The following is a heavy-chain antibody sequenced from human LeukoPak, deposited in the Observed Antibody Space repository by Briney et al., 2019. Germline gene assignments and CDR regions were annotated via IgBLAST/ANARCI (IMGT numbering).Heavy chain of an antibody. Sequence: ASVRVSCKASGYSFTGYHIHWVRQAPGQGLEWMGIINPSGGSRNYAQKFQGRVTMTRDTSTSTVYMELSSLRSQDTAVYYCARADYYDSNGYYYGYFDYWGQGTLVTASS. D-gene: IGHD3-22*01. CDR2: INPSGGSR. CDR3: ARADYYDSNGYYYGYFDY. CDR1: GYSFTGYH. V-gene: IGHV1-46*01. J-gene: IGHJ4*02.